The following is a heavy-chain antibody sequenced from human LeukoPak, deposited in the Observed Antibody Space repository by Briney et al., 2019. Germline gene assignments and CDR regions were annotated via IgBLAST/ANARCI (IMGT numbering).Heavy chain of an antibody. D-gene: IGHD3-10*01. Sequence: GESLKISCQGSGYNFTTYWIGWVRQVPGKGLEWMGIIYPGNSDTRYSPSFEGQVTISADKSISTAYLQWSSLKASDTAMYYCARQTRDGSGSRGYSFDFWGQGTLVTVSS. CDR2: IYPGNSDT. CDR3: ARQTRDGSGSRGYSFDF. V-gene: IGHV5-51*01. CDR1: GYNFTTYW. J-gene: IGHJ4*02.